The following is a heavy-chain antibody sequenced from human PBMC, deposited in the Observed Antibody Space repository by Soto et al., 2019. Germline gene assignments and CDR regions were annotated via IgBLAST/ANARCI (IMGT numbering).Heavy chain of an antibody. V-gene: IGHV3-30*04. Sequence: GGSLRLSCAASGFTFSSYAMHWVRQAPGKGLEWVAVISYDGSNKYYADSVKGRFTISRDNSKNTLYLQMNSLRAEDTAVYYCARDPQTQSDNWFDPWGQGTLVTVSS. J-gene: IGHJ5*02. CDR1: GFTFSSYA. CDR2: ISYDGSNK. CDR3: ARDPQTQSDNWFDP.